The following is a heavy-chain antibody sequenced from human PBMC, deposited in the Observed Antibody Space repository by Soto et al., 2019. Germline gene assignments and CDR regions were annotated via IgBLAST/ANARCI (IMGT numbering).Heavy chain of an antibody. CDR1: GGSISSGGYY. V-gene: IGHV4-31*03. CDR3: ASYGYSRTSYFQH. Sequence: QVQLQESGPGLVKPSQTLSLTCTVSGGSISSGGYYWSWIRQHPGKGLEWIGYIYYSGSTYYNPSLKSRVTISVDTSKNQFSLKLSSVTAAGTAVYYCASYGYSRTSYFQHWGQGTLVTVSS. CDR2: IYYSGST. D-gene: IGHD6-13*01. J-gene: IGHJ1*01.